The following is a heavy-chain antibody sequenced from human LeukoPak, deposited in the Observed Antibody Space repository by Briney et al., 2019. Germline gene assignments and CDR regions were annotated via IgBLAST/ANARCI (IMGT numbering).Heavy chain of an antibody. Sequence: ASVRVSCKASGYIFTKYYIHWVRRAPGQGLEWMGRINPSSGTTSYPQKFQGRVTMTRDTSTTTVYLDLSRLWSDDTALYYCARDRAFAGTKEDAFDNWGQGTMVTVSS. D-gene: IGHD2-21*01. CDR3: ARDRAFAGTKEDAFDN. CDR2: INPSSGTT. CDR1: GYIFTKYY. V-gene: IGHV1-46*01. J-gene: IGHJ3*02.